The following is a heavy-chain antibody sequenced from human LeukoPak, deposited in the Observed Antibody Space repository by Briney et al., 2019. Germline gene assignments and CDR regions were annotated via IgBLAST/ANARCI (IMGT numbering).Heavy chain of an antibody. J-gene: IGHJ4*02. V-gene: IGHV4-59*01. D-gene: IGHD1-26*01. CDR2: IYYSGST. CDR3: ARASGSYLFDY. CDR1: GGSISSYY. Sequence: KSSETLFLTCTVSGGSISSYYWSWIRQPPGKGLEWIGYIYYSGSTNYNPSLKSRVTISVDTSKNQFSLKLSSVTAADTAVYYCARASGSYLFDYWGQGTLVTVSS.